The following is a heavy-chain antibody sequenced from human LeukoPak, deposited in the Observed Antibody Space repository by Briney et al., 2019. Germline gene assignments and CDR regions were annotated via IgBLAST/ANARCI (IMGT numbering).Heavy chain of an antibody. CDR3: ARGEKISSGWPNFDY. J-gene: IGHJ4*02. CDR1: GYTFTSYY. CDR2: INPSGGST. D-gene: IGHD6-19*01. Sequence: GASVTVSCMASGYTFTSYYMHWVLQAPGQGLECIVIINPSGGSTSYAQKFQGRVTMTRDMSTSTAYMELSRLRSEDTAVYYCARGEKISSGWPNFDYWGQGTLVTVSS. V-gene: IGHV1-46*01.